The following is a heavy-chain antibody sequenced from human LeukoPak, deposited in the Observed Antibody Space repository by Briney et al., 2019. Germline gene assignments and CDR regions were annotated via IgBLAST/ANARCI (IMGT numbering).Heavy chain of an antibody. CDR2: VNPNSGGT. CDR3: ARDRHWNQGNFDY. CDR1: GYTFTGYY. Sequence: ASVKVSCKASGYTFTGYYMHWVRQAPGQGLEWMGWVNPNSGGTNYAQKFQGRVTMTRDTSINTAFMELSRLRSDDTAVYYCARDRHWNQGNFDYWGQGTLVTVSS. J-gene: IGHJ4*02. V-gene: IGHV1-2*02. D-gene: IGHD1-1*01.